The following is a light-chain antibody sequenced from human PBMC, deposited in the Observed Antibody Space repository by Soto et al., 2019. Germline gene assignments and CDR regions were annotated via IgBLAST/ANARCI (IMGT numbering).Light chain of an antibody. Sequence: EIVMTQPPATLSVSPGERATLSCRASQSVRSNLAWYQQKPGQAPRLLLYGASTRATGIPARFSGSGSGTEFTLTISSLQSEDFAVYYCQQYNDWPPLTFGGGTKVEI. CDR2: GAS. CDR3: QQYNDWPPLT. V-gene: IGKV3-15*01. CDR1: QSVRSN. J-gene: IGKJ4*01.